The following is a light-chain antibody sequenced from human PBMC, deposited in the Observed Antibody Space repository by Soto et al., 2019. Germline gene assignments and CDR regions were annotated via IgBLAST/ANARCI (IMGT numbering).Light chain of an antibody. V-gene: IGLV2-14*01. CDR1: SSDVGGYNY. Sequence: QPVLTQPASVSGSPGKSITISCTGTSSDVGGYNYVSWYQQHPGKAPKLMISEVNNRPSGVSSRFSGSKSGNTASLTISGLQDEDEADYYCSSYTSRSTWVFGGGTKLTVL. CDR2: EVN. CDR3: SSYTSRSTWV. J-gene: IGLJ3*02.